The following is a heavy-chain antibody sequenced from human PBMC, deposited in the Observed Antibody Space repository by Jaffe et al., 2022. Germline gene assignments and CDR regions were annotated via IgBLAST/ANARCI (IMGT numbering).Heavy chain of an antibody. CDR2: IYHSGST. Sequence: QVQLQESGPGLVKPSETLSLTCAVSGYSISSGYYWGWIRQPPGKGLEWIGSIYHSGSTYYNPSLKSRVTISVDTSKNQFSLKLSSVTAADTAVYYCARHAGSSGWKKNNWFDPWGQGTLVTVSS. D-gene: IGHD6-19*01. CDR1: GYSISSGYY. V-gene: IGHV4-38-2*01. CDR3: ARHAGSSGWKKNNWFDP. J-gene: IGHJ5*02.